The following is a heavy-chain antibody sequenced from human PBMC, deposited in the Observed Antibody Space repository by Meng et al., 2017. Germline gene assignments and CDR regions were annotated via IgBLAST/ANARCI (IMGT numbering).Heavy chain of an antibody. CDR1: GYTFTYRY. V-gene: IGHV1-2*06. D-gene: IGHD3-3*01. Sequence: ASVKVSCKASGYTFTYRYLHWVRQAPGQALEWMGRINPNSGGTNYAQKFQGRVTMTRDTSISTAYMELSRLRTDDTAVYYCAIGVVDAGAIDYWGQGTMVTVSS. CDR3: AIGVVDAGAIDY. J-gene: IGHJ4*02. CDR2: INPNSGGT.